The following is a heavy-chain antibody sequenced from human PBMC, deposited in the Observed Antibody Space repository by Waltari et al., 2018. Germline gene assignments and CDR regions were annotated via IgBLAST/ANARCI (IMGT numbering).Heavy chain of an antibody. CDR2: INAVNGNT. CDR3: AREIYGDWFDP. V-gene: IGHV1-3*01. CDR1: GYTFTSYG. Sequence: QVQFVQSGAEVKKPGASVKVSCKASGYTFTSYGIHWVRQAPGQRLEWMVLINAVNGNTRYSQNFQGRVTITRDTSAITAYMELSSLRSEDTAVYYCAREIYGDWFDPWGQGTLVTVSS. J-gene: IGHJ5*02. D-gene: IGHD4-17*01.